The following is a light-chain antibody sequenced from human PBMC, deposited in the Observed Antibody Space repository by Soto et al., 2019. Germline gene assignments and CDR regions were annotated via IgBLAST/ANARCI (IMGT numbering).Light chain of an antibody. V-gene: IGLV1-44*01. Sequence: QSVLTQPPSASGTPGQRVTISCSGSSSNIGSNPVSWYQQLPGTAPKSLIYSDNQRPSGVPDRISGSRSGTSASLAISGLQSEDEAEYYCAAWDDRLRGRVFGGGTKVTLL. CDR1: SSNIGSNP. CDR3: AAWDDRLRGRV. CDR2: SDN. J-gene: IGLJ2*01.